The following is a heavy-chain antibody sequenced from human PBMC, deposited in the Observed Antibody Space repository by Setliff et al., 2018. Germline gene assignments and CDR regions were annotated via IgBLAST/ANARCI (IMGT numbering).Heavy chain of an antibody. D-gene: IGHD3-10*01. Sequence: GGSLRLSCAASGFTFSSYSMNWVRQAPGKGLEWVSYISSSSSTSYADSVKGRFTISRDNAKNTLYLQMDSLRAEDTAVYYCARGSLSAFGELSGYYYYGMDVWGQGTTVTVSS. CDR1: GFTFSSYS. CDR3: ARGSLSAFGELSGYYYYGMDV. CDR2: ISSSSST. J-gene: IGHJ6*02. V-gene: IGHV3-21*05.